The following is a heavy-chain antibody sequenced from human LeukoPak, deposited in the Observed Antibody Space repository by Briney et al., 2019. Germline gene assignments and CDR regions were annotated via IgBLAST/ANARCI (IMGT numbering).Heavy chain of an antibody. CDR2: MNPNSGNT. CDR3: ARGRNYYGDYAW. V-gene: IGHV1-8*01. Sequence: ASVKVSCKASGYTFTSYDINWVRQATGQGLEWMGWMNPNSGNTGYAQKFQGRVTMTRNTPISTAYMELSSLRSEDTAVYYCARGRNYYGDYAWWGQGTLVTVSS. D-gene: IGHD4-17*01. CDR1: GYTFTSYD. J-gene: IGHJ4*02.